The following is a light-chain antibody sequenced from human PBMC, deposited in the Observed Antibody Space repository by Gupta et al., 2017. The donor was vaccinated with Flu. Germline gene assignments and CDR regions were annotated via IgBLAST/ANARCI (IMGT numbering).Light chain of an antibody. CDR2: DAS. Sequence: QSALTQPRSVSGSPGQSVTISCTGTSSDVGGYNYVSWYQQHPGKAPKLMIYDASKRPSGGPDRFSCSKSGTPASLTISGLQAEDEDDYYCCSYAGSLVVFGTGTKVTVL. V-gene: IGLV2-11*01. CDR3: CSYAGSLVV. CDR1: SSDVGGYNY. J-gene: IGLJ1*01.